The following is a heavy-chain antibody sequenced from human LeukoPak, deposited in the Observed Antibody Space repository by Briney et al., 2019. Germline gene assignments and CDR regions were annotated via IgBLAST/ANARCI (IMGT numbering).Heavy chain of an antibody. CDR1: SGSISSYY. D-gene: IGHD6-19*01. J-gene: IGHJ5*02. CDR3: ARDGRSGWYGWFDP. Sequence: NPSETLSLTCTVSSGSISSYYWSWIRQPPGKGLEWIGYIYYSGSTNYNPSLKSRVTISVDTSKNQFSLKLSSVTAADTAVYYCARDGRSGWYGWFDPWGQGTLVTVSS. CDR2: IYYSGST. V-gene: IGHV4-59*01.